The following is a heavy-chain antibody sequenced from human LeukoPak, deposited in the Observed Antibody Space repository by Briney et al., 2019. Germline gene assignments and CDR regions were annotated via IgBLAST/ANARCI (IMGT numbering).Heavy chain of an antibody. CDR1: GGSFSGYY. J-gene: IGHJ6*02. D-gene: IGHD3-10*01. V-gene: IGHV4-34*01. Sequence: SETLSLTCAVYGGSFSGYYWSRIRQPPGKGLEWIGEINHSGSTNYNPSLKSRVTISVDTSKNQFSLKLSSVTAADTAVYYCARNLYGSGSYQNNYYYYGMDVWGQGTTVTVSS. CDR3: ARNLYGSGSYQNNYYYYGMDV. CDR2: INHSGST.